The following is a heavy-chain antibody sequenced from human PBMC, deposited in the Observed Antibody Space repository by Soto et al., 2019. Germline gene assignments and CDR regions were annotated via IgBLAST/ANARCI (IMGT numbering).Heavy chain of an antibody. CDR1: GFTFSDYY. J-gene: IGHJ6*03. Sequence: QVQLVESGGGLVKPGGSLRLSCSASGFTFSDYYMSWIRQAPGKGLEWVSYISSSGSTIYYADSVKGRFAISRENAKNALDLHMHSLRDEDTAVYYCARDAYYYGSGGGYYYYYMDVWGKGTTVTVSS. D-gene: IGHD3-10*01. V-gene: IGHV3-11*01. CDR2: ISSSGSTI. CDR3: ARDAYYYGSGGGYYYYYMDV.